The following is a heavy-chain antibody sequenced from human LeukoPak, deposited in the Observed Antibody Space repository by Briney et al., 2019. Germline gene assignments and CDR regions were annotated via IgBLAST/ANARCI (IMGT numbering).Heavy chain of an antibody. Sequence: SETLSLTCTVSGGSISSYYWSWIRQPPGKGLEWIGYIYYSGSTNYNPSLKSRVTISVDTSKNQFSLKLSSVTAADTAVYYCARLPQVLRFLEWPWGGSRREADYYYYYYMDVWGKGTTVTVSS. CDR2: IYYSGST. CDR3: ARLPQVLRFLEWPWGGSRREADYYYYYYMDV. CDR1: GGSISSYY. V-gene: IGHV4-59*12. D-gene: IGHD3-3*01. J-gene: IGHJ6*03.